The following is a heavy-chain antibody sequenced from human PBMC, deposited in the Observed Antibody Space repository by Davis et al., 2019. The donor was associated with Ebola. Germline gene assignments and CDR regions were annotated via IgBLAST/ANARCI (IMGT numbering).Heavy chain of an antibody. V-gene: IGHV3-23*01. CDR1: GFTFSSYA. CDR3: ATHSYSSSGTGNY. D-gene: IGHD6-13*01. Sequence: PGGSLRLSCAASGFTFSSYAMSWVRQAPGKGLEWVSGISWNSGSIGYADSVKGRFTISRDNSKNTLYLQMNSLRAEDTAVYYCATHSYSSSGTGNYWGQGTLVTVSS. CDR2: ISWNSGSI. J-gene: IGHJ4*02.